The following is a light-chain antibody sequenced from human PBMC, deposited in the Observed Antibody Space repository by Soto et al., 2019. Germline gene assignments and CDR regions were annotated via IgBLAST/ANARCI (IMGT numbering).Light chain of an antibody. V-gene: IGKV4-1*01. CDR3: QKYYSTPVT. CDR2: CAS. CDR1: QSVLYSNNRNY. J-gene: IGKJ4*01. Sequence: DIVMTPSSDSPAASLGERATIHCKSSQSVLYSNNRNYLAWYRQKPGQPPKLLIYCASTRESGVPDRFSGSGSGTDFTLTISSLQAEDVAVYYCQKYYSTPVTCGGGTKVDIK.